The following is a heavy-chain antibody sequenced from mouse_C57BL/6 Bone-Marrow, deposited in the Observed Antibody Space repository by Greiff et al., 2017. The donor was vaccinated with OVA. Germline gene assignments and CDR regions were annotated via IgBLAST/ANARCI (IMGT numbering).Heavy chain of an antibody. J-gene: IGHJ4*01. V-gene: IGHV1-66*01. CDR2: IYPGSGNT. CDR3: ARFDVGAMDY. Sequence: VQLQQSGPELVKPGASVKISCKASGYSFTSYYIHWVKQRPGQGLEWIGWIYPGSGNTKYNEKFKGKATLTADTSSSTAYMQLSSLTSEDSAVYYCARFDVGAMDYWGQGTSVTVSS. CDR1: GYSFTSYY.